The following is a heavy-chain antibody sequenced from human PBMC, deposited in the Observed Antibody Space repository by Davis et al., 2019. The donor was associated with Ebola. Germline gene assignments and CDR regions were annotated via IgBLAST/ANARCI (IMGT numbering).Heavy chain of an antibody. Sequence: GESLKISCAASGFTFSGHAMSWVRQAPGKGLEWVSVIYSGGRTYYADSVKGRFTITRDNSKNTLYLQMTSLRAEDTAVYYCARVVPWKGYSYGYDAFDIWGQGTMVTVSS. CDR2: IYSGGRT. D-gene: IGHD5-18*01. CDR3: ARVVPWKGYSYGYDAFDI. V-gene: IGHV3-66*02. J-gene: IGHJ3*02. CDR1: GFTFSGHA.